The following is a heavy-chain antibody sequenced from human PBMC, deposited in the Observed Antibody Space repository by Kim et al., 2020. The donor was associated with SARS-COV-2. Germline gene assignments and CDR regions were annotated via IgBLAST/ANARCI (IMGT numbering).Heavy chain of an antibody. CDR3: ARQGRLTYFFDY. J-gene: IGHJ4*02. V-gene: IGHV5-51*01. Sequence: DTRYNPSFQGQVTISAEKSISTAYLQWTSLKASDTAIYYCARQGRLTYFFDYWGQGTPVTVSS. D-gene: IGHD3-10*01. CDR2: DT.